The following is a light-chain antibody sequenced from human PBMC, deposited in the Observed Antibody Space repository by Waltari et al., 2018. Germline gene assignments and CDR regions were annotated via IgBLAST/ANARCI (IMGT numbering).Light chain of an antibody. J-gene: IGLJ3*02. CDR3: AAWDDSLSGWV. Sequence: QSVLTQPPSASGTPGQRVTISCSGSSSNIGRNYVYWYQQLPGTAPKLLIYRNNHRPSGVPNRFAGSKSGTAASLAISGLRSDDEADYYCAAWDDSLSGWVFGGGTKLTVL. CDR2: RNN. CDR1: SSNIGRNY. V-gene: IGLV1-47*01.